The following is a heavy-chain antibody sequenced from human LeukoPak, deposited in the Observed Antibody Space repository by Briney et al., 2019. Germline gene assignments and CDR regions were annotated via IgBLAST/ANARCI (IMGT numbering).Heavy chain of an antibody. D-gene: IGHD3-10*01. Sequence: GGSLRLSCAASGFTFSSYGMHWVRQAPGKGLEWVAVISYDGSNKYYADSVKGRFTISRDNSKNTLYLQMNSLRAEDTAVYYCAKLTLTGSDSGIDYWGQGTLVIVSS. CDR2: ISYDGSNK. CDR1: GFTFSSYG. CDR3: AKLTLTGSDSGIDY. V-gene: IGHV3-30*18. J-gene: IGHJ4*02.